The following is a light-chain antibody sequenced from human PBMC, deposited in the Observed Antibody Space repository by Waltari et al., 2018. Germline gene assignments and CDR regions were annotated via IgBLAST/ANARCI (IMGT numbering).Light chain of an antibody. V-gene: IGLV6-57*01. CDR1: SGSIASNY. CDR3: QSYDSSDLWV. J-gene: IGLJ3*02. CDR2: EDD. Sequence: NFMLTQPHSVSESPGKTVTISCTRSSGSIASNYVQWYQQRPGSSPTPVIFEDDQRPSGVPDRFSCASDSSSNSASLTISGLKTEDEADYYCQSYDSSDLWVFGGGTRLTVL.